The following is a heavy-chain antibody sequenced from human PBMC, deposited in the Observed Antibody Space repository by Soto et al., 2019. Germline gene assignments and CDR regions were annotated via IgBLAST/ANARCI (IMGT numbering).Heavy chain of an antibody. CDR2: IRASGTST. CDR1: GFTFSSYA. V-gene: IGHV3-23*01. D-gene: IGHD2-8*01. Sequence: ELQLLESGGGLVQRGGSLRLSCAASGFTFSSYAMAWVRQAPGKGLEWVSTIRASGTSTYYADSVEGRFSISRDNSKNTLYLQMNSLRAEDTAVYYCAKEWSDARTREKCGLVDYWGQGALVTVSS. CDR3: AKEWSDARTREKCGLVDY. J-gene: IGHJ4*02.